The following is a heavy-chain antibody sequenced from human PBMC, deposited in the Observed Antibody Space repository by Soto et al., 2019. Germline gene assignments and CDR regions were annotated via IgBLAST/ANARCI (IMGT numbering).Heavy chain of an antibody. V-gene: IGHV4-31*03. CDR1: GGSISSGGYY. CDR3: ARVKSVDIVATLLEYFDY. D-gene: IGHD5-12*01. J-gene: IGHJ4*02. Sequence: QVQLQESGPGLVKPSQTLSLTCTVSGGSISSGGYYWSWIRQHPGKGLEWIGYIYYSGSTYYNPSLKSRVTISVDTSKNQFSLKLSSVTAADTAVYYCARVKSVDIVATLLEYFDYWGQGTLVTVSS. CDR2: IYYSGST.